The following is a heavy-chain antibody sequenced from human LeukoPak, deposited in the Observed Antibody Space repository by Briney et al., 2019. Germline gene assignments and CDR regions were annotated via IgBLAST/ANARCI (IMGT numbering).Heavy chain of an antibody. CDR1: DGSISTGGDY. CDR2: IYYSGST. CDR3: ARVSLQDYYYGMDV. Sequence: PSETLSLTCTVSDGSISTGGDYWSWIRQHPGKGLESIGYIYYSGSTYYNPSLKSRVTISVDTSKNQFSLKLSSVTAADTAVYYCARVSLQDYYYGMDVWGQGTTVTVSS. V-gene: IGHV4-31*03. D-gene: IGHD4-11*01. J-gene: IGHJ6*02.